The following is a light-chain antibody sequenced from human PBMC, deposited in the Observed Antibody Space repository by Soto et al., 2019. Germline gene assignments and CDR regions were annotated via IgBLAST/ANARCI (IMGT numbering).Light chain of an antibody. J-gene: IGKJ4*01. V-gene: IGKV3-20*01. CDR1: QSLSTNY. Sequence: EIVLTQSPGTLSLSPGERAALSCRASQSLSTNYLAWYQQKPGQAPRLLMYGASHRATGIPDRFSGSGSGTDFTLTISRLEPEDFAVYYCQQFGVSPTFGGGTKVEIK. CDR3: QQFGVSPT. CDR2: GAS.